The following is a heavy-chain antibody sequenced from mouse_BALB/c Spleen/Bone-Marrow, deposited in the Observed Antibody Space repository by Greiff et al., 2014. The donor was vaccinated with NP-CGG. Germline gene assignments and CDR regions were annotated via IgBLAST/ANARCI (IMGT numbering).Heavy chain of an antibody. D-gene: IGHD2-2*01. V-gene: IGHV1S81*02. J-gene: IGHJ2*01. CDR1: GYTFTSYW. CDR3: ARINGYDY. CDR2: IDPGTGRT. Sequence: VHLVESGAGLVKPGASVKLSCKASGYTFTSYWMHWVKQRPGQGLEWIGEIDPGTGRTDYNKKFKSRATLTVDKSSSTAYMHLSSLTSEDSAVYYCARINGYDYWGQGTTLTVSS.